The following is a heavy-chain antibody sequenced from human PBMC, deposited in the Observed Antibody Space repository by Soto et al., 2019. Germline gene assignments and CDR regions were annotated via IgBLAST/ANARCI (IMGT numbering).Heavy chain of an antibody. V-gene: IGHV1-69*13. D-gene: IGHD3-3*01. CDR2: ILPVSAPP. Sequence: SVKVSFKPSGGTLNNYAINWVRQAPGQGLEWMGGILPVSAPPDYAQKFQGRVSITADHSTSTVYMELSRLKSDDTAVYFCATDSNYDVSNSFWGQGTLVTVSS. CDR1: GGTLNNYA. CDR3: ATDSNYDVSNSF. J-gene: IGHJ4*02.